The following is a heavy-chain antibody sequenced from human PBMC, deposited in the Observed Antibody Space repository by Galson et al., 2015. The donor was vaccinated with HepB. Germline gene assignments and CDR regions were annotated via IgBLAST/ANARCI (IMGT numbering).Heavy chain of an antibody. V-gene: IGHV3-23*01. CDR2: ISGSGGST. Sequence: SLRLSCAASGFTFSSYAMSWVRQAPGKGLEWVSAISGSGGSTYYADSVKGRFTISRDNSKNTLYLQMNSLRAEDTAVYYCAKDVRSIVATNWFAPWGQGTLVTVSS. CDR1: GFTFSSYA. D-gene: IGHD5-12*01. J-gene: IGHJ5*02. CDR3: AKDVRSIVATNWFAP.